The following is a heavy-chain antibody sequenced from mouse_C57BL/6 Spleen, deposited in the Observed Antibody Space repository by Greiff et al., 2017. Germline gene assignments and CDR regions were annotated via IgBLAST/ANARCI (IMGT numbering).Heavy chain of an antibody. CDR3: ARPRGSYSKDFDY. V-gene: IGHV5-17*01. CDR1: GFTFSDYG. CDR2: ISSGSSTI. D-gene: IGHD1-1*01. Sequence: EVKLMESGGGLVKPGGSLKLSCAASGFTFSDYGMHWVRQAPEKGLEWVAYISSGSSTIYYADTVKGRFTISRDNAKNTLFLQMTSLRSEDTAMYYCARPRGSYSKDFDYWGQGTTLTVSS. J-gene: IGHJ2*01.